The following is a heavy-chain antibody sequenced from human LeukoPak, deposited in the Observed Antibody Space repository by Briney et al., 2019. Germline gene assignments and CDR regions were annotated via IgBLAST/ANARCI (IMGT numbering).Heavy chain of an antibody. J-gene: IGHJ6*03. V-gene: IGHV4-4*02. CDR3: ARMFPAAYPDYYYYMDV. D-gene: IGHD2-2*01. CDR2: IYDSGST. Sequence: SGTLSLTCTVSGGSISSRNWWSWVRQPPGKGLEWIGEIYDSGSTNYNPSLKSRVTISIDKSKNHFSLKLSSATAADTAVYYCARMFPAAYPDYYYYMDVWGKGTTVTISS. CDR1: GGSISSRNW.